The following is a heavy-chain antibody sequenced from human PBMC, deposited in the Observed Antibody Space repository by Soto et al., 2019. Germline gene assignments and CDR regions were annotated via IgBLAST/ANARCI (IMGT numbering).Heavy chain of an antibody. CDR3: ASIFFSSTGGYWVHYYGMGV. Sequence: GWEKKFIWLCCVSLRQIPGKGPEWMGKIDPSDSYTNYSPSYQGHVTISADKSISTAYLQWSSLKASDTAMYYCASIFFSSTGGYWVHYYGMGVWGQR. CDR1: EKKFIWLC. CDR2: IDPSDSYT. V-gene: IGHV5-10-1*01. D-gene: IGHD2-2*01. J-gene: IGHJ6*02.